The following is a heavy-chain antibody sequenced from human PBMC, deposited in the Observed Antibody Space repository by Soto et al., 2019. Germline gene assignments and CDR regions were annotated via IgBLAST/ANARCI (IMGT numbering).Heavy chain of an antibody. CDR3: ARADRTLVTSYSLDV. J-gene: IGHJ6*02. CDR2: INHSGTI. CDR1: GGSFSGYY. V-gene: IGHV4-34*01. Sequence: ASETLSLTCAVYGGSFSGYYWTWIRQPPGKGLEWIGEINHSGTINFNPSLKSRLTISLDTSKKHFSLKLSSVTDADTAASYCARADRTLVTSYSLDVWGQGTTVTVSS. D-gene: IGHD2-21*02.